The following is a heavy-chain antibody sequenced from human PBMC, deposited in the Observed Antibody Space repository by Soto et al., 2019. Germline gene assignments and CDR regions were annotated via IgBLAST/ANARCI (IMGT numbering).Heavy chain of an antibody. Sequence: GGSLRLSCTASGFTFGDYAMSWFRQAPGKGLEWVGFIRSKAYGGTTEYAASAKGRFTISRDDSKSIAYLQMNSLKTEDTAVYYCTRDRYYDSSGYLMSAFDPWGQGTLVTVSS. V-gene: IGHV3-49*03. CDR1: GFTFGDYA. D-gene: IGHD3-22*01. CDR3: TRDRYYDSSGYLMSAFDP. CDR2: IRSKAYGGTT. J-gene: IGHJ5*02.